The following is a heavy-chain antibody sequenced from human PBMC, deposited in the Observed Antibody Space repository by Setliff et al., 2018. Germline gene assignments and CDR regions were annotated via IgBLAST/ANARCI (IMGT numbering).Heavy chain of an antibody. D-gene: IGHD2-8*01. V-gene: IGHV1-18*04. J-gene: IGHJ4*02. CDR1: GYTFAESI. CDR3: LRLVRYCTKIACQATSGDEV. CDR2: NGVYTGHT. Sequence: VASVKVSCKASGYTFAESIVSWVRQAPGQGLEWMGWNGVYTGHTSFAQKFEDRVSMSTDTSTNTGYLELRGLRSDDTAVYYCLRLVRYCTKIACQATSGDEVWGLGTLVTVSS.